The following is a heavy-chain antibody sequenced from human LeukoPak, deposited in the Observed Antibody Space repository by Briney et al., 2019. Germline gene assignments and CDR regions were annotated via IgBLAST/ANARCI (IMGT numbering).Heavy chain of an antibody. D-gene: IGHD4-17*01. Sequence: GGSLRLSCAASGFTFSSYAMSWVRQAPGKGLEWVSAISGSGGSTYYADSVKGRFTISRDNSKNTLYLQMNSLRAEDTAVYYCPKLPSYGDYGVYWYFDLWGRGTLVTVSS. CDR1: GFTFSSYA. CDR2: ISGSGGST. CDR3: PKLPSYGDYGVYWYFDL. V-gene: IGHV3-23*01. J-gene: IGHJ2*01.